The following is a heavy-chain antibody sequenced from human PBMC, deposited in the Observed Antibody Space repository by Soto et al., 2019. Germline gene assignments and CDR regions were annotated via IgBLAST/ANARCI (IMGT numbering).Heavy chain of an antibody. V-gene: IGHV1-2*02. Sequence: GASVKVSCKASGYTFTGYYMHWVRQAPGQGLEWMGWINPNSGGTSYAQKFQGRVTMTRDTSISTAYMELSRLRSDDTAVYYCAFSYYYDSRAYAFDIWGQGTMVTVSS. CDR2: INPNSGGT. J-gene: IGHJ3*02. CDR1: GYTFTGYY. D-gene: IGHD3-22*01. CDR3: AFSYYYDSRAYAFDI.